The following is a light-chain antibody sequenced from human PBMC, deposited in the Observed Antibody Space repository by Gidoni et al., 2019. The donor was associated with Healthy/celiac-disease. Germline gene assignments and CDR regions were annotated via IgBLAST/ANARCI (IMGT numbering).Light chain of an antibody. J-gene: IGKJ4*01. Sequence: DIQMTQSPSSLSASVGDRVTITCRASQSISSYLNWYQQKPGKAPKLLIYAASSLQSGVPSRVSGSGSGTDCTLTISSLQPEDFATYYWQQSYSTPPTFGGGTKVEIK. CDR1: QSISSY. CDR2: AAS. V-gene: IGKV1-39*01. CDR3: QQSYSTPPT.